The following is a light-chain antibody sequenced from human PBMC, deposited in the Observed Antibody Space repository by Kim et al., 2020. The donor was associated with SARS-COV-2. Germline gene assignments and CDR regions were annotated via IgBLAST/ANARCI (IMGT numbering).Light chain of an antibody. CDR2: SDN. CDR1: SSNIGTNT. Sequence: QSVLPQPPSASGTTGQRVIISCSGSSSNIGTNTVNWYQQLPGRAPRLLIYSDNQRPSGVPDRFSASKSGTSASLAISGLQSEDEADWYCAAWDDRLNAYVFGSGTKVTVL. V-gene: IGLV1-44*01. J-gene: IGLJ1*01. CDR3: AAWDDRLNAYV.